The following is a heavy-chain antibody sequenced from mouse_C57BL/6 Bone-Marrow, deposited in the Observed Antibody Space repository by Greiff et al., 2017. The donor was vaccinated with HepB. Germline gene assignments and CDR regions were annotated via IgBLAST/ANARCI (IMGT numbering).Heavy chain of an antibody. CDR2: IDPENGDT. J-gene: IGHJ3*01. Sequence: DVHLVESGAELVRPGASVQLSCTASGFNIKDDYMHWVKQRPEQGLEWIGWIDPENGDTEYASKFQGKATITADTSSNTAYLQLSSLTSEDTAVYYCTTEDSSGYPFAYWGQGTLVTVSA. V-gene: IGHV14-4*01. CDR1: GFNIKDDY. CDR3: TTEDSSGYPFAY. D-gene: IGHD3-2*02.